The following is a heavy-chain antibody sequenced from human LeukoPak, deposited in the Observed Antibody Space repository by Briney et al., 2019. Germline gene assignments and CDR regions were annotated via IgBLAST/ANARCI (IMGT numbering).Heavy chain of an antibody. V-gene: IGHV3-74*03. CDR3: ARDLEWLVLLYYFDY. Sequence: GGSLRLSCAASGFNFGNSWMHWVRQAPGKGLVWVSRIKSDGSGTVYADSVKGRFTISRDNSKSTLYLQMNSLRDEDTAVYYCARDLEWLVLLYYFDYWGQGTLVTVSS. J-gene: IGHJ4*02. CDR2: IKSDGSGT. D-gene: IGHD6-19*01. CDR1: GFNFGNSW.